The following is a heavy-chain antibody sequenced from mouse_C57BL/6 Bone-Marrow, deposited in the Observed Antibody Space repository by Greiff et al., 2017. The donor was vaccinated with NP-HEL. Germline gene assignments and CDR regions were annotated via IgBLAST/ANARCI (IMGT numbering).Heavy chain of an antibody. CDR1: GYTFTSYW. Sequence: QVQLQQPGAELVMPGASVKLSCKASGYTFTSYWMHWVKQRPGQGLEWIGEIDPSDSSTNYNQKFKGKSTLTVDKSSSTAYMQLSSLTSEDSAVYYCARTGDGGYFDYWGQGTTLTVSS. CDR2: IDPSDSST. D-gene: IGHD2-3*01. V-gene: IGHV1-69*01. J-gene: IGHJ2*01. CDR3: ARTGDGGYFDY.